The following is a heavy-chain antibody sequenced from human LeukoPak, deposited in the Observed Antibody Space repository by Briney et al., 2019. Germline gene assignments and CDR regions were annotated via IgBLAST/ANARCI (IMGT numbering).Heavy chain of an antibody. CDR1: GDSISSYY. J-gene: IGHJ3*02. CDR3: ARPGWVEATGAFHI. Sequence: SETLSLTCTVSGDSISSYYWSWIRQPPGTGLEWIGYIHYSGNTNYNPSLKGRVSISVDTSNNQFSLKLSSVTAADTAVYYCARPGWVEATGAFHIWGQGTLVTVSS. V-gene: IGHV4-59*01. D-gene: IGHD1-26*01. CDR2: IHYSGNT.